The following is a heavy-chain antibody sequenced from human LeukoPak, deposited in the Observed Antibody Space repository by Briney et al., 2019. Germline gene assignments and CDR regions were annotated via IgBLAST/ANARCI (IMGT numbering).Heavy chain of an antibody. CDR1: GFTFRSYA. J-gene: IGHJ3*02. D-gene: IGHD3-22*01. V-gene: IGHV3-23*01. CDR3: AKTKITLIVVANPNSGALDI. CDR2: ISGSGTST. Sequence: GGSLRLSCAASGFTFRSYAMTWVRQAPGKGLEWVSGISGSGTSTYYADSVKGRFTISRDNSKNTLYLQVNSLSAADTAVYYCAKTKITLIVVANPNSGALDIWGQGTMVTVSS.